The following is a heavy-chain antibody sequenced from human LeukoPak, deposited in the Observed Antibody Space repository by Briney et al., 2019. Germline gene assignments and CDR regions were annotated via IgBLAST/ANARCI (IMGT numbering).Heavy chain of an antibody. CDR1: GGTFSSYA. V-gene: IGHV1-69*04. CDR3: ARGGSYTGGEDY. D-gene: IGHD1-26*01. J-gene: IGHJ4*02. CDR2: IIPILGIA. Sequence: ASVKVSCKASGGTFSSYAISWVRQAPGQGLEWMGRIIPILGIANYAQKLQGRVTITADKSTSTAYMELSSLRSEDTAVYYCARGGSYTGGEDYWGQGTLVTVSS.